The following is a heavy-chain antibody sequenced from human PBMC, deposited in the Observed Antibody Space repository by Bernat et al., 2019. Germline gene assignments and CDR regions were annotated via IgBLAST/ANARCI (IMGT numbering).Heavy chain of an antibody. V-gene: IGHV3-30*18. CDR3: AKDRSADGYRNFNDY. Sequence: QVQLVESGGGVVQPGRSLRLSCAASGFTFSSYGMHWVRRAPGKGLEWVAVISYDGSNKYYADSVKGRFTISRDNSKNTLYLQMNSLRAEDTAVYYCAKDRSADGYRNFNDYWGQGTLVTVSS. D-gene: IGHD5-24*01. CDR1: GFTFSSYG. J-gene: IGHJ4*02. CDR2: ISYDGSNK.